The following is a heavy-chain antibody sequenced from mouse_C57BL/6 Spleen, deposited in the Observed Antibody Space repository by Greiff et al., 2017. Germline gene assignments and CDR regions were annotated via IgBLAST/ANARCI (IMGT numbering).Heavy chain of an antibody. V-gene: IGHV1-55*01. CDR3: AREDYSNFAWFAY. CDR2: IYPGSGST. J-gene: IGHJ3*01. Sequence: QVHVKQPGAELVKPGASVKMSCKASGYTFTSYWITWVKQRPGQGLEWIGDIYPGSGSTNYNEKFKSKATLTVDTSSSTAYMQLSSLTSEDSAVYYCAREDYSNFAWFAYWGQGTLVTVSA. D-gene: IGHD2-5*01. CDR1: GYTFTSYW.